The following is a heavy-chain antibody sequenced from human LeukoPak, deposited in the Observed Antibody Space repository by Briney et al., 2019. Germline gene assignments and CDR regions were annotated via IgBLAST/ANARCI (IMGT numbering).Heavy chain of an antibody. V-gene: IGHV4-34*01. Sequence: SETLSLTCAVYGGSFSGYYWSWIRQPPGKGLEWIGEINHSGSTNYNPSLKSRVTISVDTSKNQFSLKLSSVTAADTAVYYCARVHIVVVPAAMMFEGSGRFDPWGQGTLVTVSS. J-gene: IGHJ5*02. CDR2: INHSGST. CDR1: GGSFSGYY. CDR3: ARVHIVVVPAAMMFEGSGRFDP. D-gene: IGHD2-2*01.